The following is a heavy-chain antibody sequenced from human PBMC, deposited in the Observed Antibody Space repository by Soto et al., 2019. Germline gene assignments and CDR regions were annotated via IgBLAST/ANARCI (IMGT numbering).Heavy chain of an antibody. CDR3: ARGVVYRDVGLAYGMDV. D-gene: IGHD3-22*01. CDR2: INPSGGST. V-gene: IGHV1-46*01. Sequence: ASVQVSCQASGYTFTSYYMHWVRQAPGQGLEWMGIINPSGGSTSYAQKFQGRVTMTRDTSTSTVYMELSSLRSEDTAVYYCARGVVYRDVGLAYGMDVWGQGTTVTVSS. CDR1: GYTFTSYY. J-gene: IGHJ6*02.